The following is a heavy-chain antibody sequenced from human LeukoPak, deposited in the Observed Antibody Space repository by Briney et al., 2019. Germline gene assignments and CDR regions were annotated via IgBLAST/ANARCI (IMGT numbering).Heavy chain of an antibody. CDR3: ARGPPAKPGTGYYYGMDV. D-gene: IGHD2-2*01. CDR2: INHGGST. CDR1: GGSFSGYY. Sequence: SETLSLTCAVYGGSFSGYYWSWIRQPPGKGLEWIGEINHGGSTNYNPSLKGRVTISVDMSKNQFSLKLSSVTAADTAVYFCARGPPAKPGTGYYYGMDVWGQGTTVTVSS. V-gene: IGHV4-34*01. J-gene: IGHJ6*02.